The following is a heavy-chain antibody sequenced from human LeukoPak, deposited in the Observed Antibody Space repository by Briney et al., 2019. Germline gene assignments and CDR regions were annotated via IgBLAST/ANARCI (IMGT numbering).Heavy chain of an antibody. J-gene: IGHJ4*02. CDR2: IYHSGNT. CDR3: ARQLATRGEWAFDN. CDR1: GDSIRRHY. Sequence: SETLSLTCTVSGDSIRRHYWAWIRQPPGKGLEWIGSIYHSGNTFYNSSLRSRVTIYVETSKNQFSLNLSSATAADTAVYYCARQLATRGEWAFDNWGQGTLVTVSS. D-gene: IGHD3-3*02. V-gene: IGHV4-39*01.